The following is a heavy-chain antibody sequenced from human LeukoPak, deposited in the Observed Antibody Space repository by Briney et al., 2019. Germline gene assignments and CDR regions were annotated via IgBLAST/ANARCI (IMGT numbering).Heavy chain of an antibody. CDR1: GFTFSSYG. J-gene: IGHJ4*02. CDR3: ARVAAYSNSAHADY. CDR2: IWYDGSNK. V-gene: IGHV3-33*01. D-gene: IGHD4-11*01. Sequence: PGGSLRLSCAASGFTFSSYGMSWVRQAPGKGLEWVAVIWYDGSNKNYADSVKGRFTISRDNSKNSLHLQMNILRAEATAVYYYARVAAYSNSAHADYWGQGTLVTVSS.